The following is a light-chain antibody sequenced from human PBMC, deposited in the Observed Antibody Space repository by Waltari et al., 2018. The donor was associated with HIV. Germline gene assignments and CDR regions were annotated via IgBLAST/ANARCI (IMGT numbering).Light chain of an antibody. CDR3: GADQGSGSNFVEV. CDR2: VGTGGIVG. V-gene: IGLV9-49*01. J-gene: IGLJ2*01. Sequence: QPVLTQPPSASASLGASVTLTCTLSSGYSNYKVDWYQQRPGTGPRFVMRVGTGGIVGSKGGDIPVRFSVLGSGLNRYLTSKNIQEEDESDDHCGADQGSGSNFVEVFGGGTKLTVL. CDR1: SGYSNYK.